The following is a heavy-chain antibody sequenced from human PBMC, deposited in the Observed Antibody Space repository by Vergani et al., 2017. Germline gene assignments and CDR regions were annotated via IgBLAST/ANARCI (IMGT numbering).Heavy chain of an antibody. CDR1: GFTFDDYA. J-gene: IGHJ2*01. Sequence: EVQLVESGGGLVQPGRSLRLSCAASGFTFDDYAMHWVRQAPGKGLEWVSGISWNSSSIGYADSVKGRFTISRDNAKNSLYLQMNSLRAEDTALYYCAKAGYCSSTSCYTEWYFDLWGRGTLVTVSS. V-gene: IGHV3-9*01. CDR3: AKAGYCSSTSCYTEWYFDL. CDR2: ISWNSSSI. D-gene: IGHD2-2*02.